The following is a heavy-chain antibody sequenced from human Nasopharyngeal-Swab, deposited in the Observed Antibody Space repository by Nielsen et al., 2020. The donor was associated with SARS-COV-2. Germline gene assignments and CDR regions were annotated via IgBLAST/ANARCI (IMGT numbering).Heavy chain of an antibody. CDR1: GFTFSNYE. Sequence: GGSLRLSCAASGFTFSNYEVNWVRQAPGKGLEWLSYISGTAGTISYADSVKGRFTISTDNAKNSLYLQMNSLRAEDTALYYCARTTYSYGRFDYWGQGTLVTFSS. CDR2: ISGTAGTI. D-gene: IGHD5-18*01. J-gene: IGHJ4*02. V-gene: IGHV3-48*03. CDR3: ARTTYSYGRFDY.